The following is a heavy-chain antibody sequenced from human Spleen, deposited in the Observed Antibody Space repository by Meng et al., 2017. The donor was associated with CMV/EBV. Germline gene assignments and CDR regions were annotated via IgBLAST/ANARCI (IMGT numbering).Heavy chain of an antibody. CDR1: GYSFTTYW. CDR2: IYPGDSDT. CDR3: ARAYDFWSGSPTGFDY. D-gene: IGHD3-3*01. V-gene: IGHV5-51*01. J-gene: IGHJ4*02. Sequence: KVSCKGSGYSFTTYWIGWVRQMPGKGLEWMGIIYPGDSDTRYSPSFQGQVTISADKSISTAYLQWSSLKASDTAIYFCARAYDFWSGSPTGFDYWGQGTLVTVSS.